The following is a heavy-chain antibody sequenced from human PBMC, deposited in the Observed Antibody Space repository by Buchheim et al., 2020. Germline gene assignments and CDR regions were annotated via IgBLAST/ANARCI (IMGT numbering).Heavy chain of an antibody. CDR3: ASLGYCSGGSCYPEH. Sequence: EVQLVESGGGLVQPGGSLRLSCAASGFTFSDHYMDWVRQAPGKGLEWVGRTRNKANSYTTEYAASVKGGFTISRDDSKNSLYLQMNSLKTEDTAVYYCASLGYCSGGSCYPEHWGQGTL. V-gene: IGHV3-72*01. D-gene: IGHD2-15*01. CDR1: GFTFSDHY. J-gene: IGHJ1*01. CDR2: TRNKANSYTT.